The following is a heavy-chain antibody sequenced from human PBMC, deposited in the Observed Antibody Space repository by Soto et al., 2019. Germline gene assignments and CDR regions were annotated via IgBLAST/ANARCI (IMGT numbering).Heavy chain of an antibody. CDR1: GFTFSSYE. V-gene: IGHV3-48*03. CDR2: ISSSGSTI. J-gene: IGHJ4*02. CDR3: AGDADYYGSGSPLDY. D-gene: IGHD3-10*01. Sequence: GGSLRLSCAASGFTFSSYEMNWVRQAPGKGLEWVSYISSSGSTIYYADSVKGRFTISRDNAKNSLYLQMNSLRAEDTAVYYCAGDADYYGSGSPLDYWGQGTLVTVSS.